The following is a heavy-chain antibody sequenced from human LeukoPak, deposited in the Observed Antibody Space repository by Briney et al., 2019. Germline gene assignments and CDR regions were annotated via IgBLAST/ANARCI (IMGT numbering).Heavy chain of an antibody. Sequence: SETLSLTCTVSGGSISSSSYYWGWIRQPPGKGLEWIGSIYYSGSTHYNPSLKSRVTISVDTSKNQFSLKLSSVTAADTAVYYCAREGTGHIVVVTANQDAFDIWGQGTMVTVSS. CDR2: IYYSGST. D-gene: IGHD2-21*02. V-gene: IGHV4-39*01. CDR3: AREGTGHIVVVTANQDAFDI. J-gene: IGHJ3*02. CDR1: GGSISSSSYY.